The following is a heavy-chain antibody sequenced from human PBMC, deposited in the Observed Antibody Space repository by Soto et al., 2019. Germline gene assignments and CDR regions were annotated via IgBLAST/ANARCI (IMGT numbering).Heavy chain of an antibody. V-gene: IGHV6-1*01. D-gene: IGHD6-13*01. CDR2: AYYRSKWYN. CDR3: ARDSTSWPDYYYYGMAV. Sequence: SQTLSLTCAISGDSVSSNSGAWNWLRQSPSRGLAWLGRAYYRSKWYNDYAESVKSRITINVDTSKNPFSLQLKSVTPEDTAVYYCARDSTSWPDYYYYGMAVWGQGTTVTVSS. J-gene: IGHJ6*02. CDR1: GDSVSSNSGA.